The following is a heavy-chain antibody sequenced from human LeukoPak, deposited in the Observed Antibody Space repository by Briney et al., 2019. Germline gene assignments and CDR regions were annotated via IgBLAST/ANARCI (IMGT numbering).Heavy chain of an antibody. Sequence: GGSLRLSCLASGFTFSSYAMDWVRQAPGKGLEWVSSISSSSSYIYYADSVKGRFTISRDNAKNSLYLQMNSLRAEDTAVYYCAKWGCSGGSCYPFDYWGQGTLVTVSS. V-gene: IGHV3-21*04. CDR2: ISSSSSYI. J-gene: IGHJ4*02. CDR3: AKWGCSGGSCYPFDY. D-gene: IGHD2-15*01. CDR1: GFTFSSYA.